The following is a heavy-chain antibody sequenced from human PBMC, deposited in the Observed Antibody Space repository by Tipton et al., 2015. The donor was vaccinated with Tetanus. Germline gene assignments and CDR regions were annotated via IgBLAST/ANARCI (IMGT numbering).Heavy chain of an antibody. CDR2: IWNDGSNK. D-gene: IGHD3-10*01. CDR3: VRDHTFTISQSRGGLDS. Sequence: AASGFSFSSYGMHWVRQAPGKGLEWVAIIWNDGSNKYYADSVKGRFTISRDNSKNTLYLQMSSLRDEDTAVYYCVRDHTFTISQSRGGLDSWDQGTLVTVSA. CDR1: GFSFSSYG. V-gene: IGHV3-33*01. J-gene: IGHJ4*02.